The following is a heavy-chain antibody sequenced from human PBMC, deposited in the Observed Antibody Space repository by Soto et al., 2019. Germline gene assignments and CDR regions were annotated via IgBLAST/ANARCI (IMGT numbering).Heavy chain of an antibody. J-gene: IGHJ5*02. D-gene: IGHD2-15*01. V-gene: IGHV1-18*01. CDR2: ISAYNGNT. Sequence: ASVKVSCKASGYTFTSYGISWVRQAPGQGLEWMGWISAYNGNTNYAQKLQGRVTMTTDTSTSTAYMELRSLRSDDTAVYYCARQTRDIVVEKFDPWGKGTLVTVSS. CDR1: GYTFTSYG. CDR3: ARQTRDIVVEKFDP.